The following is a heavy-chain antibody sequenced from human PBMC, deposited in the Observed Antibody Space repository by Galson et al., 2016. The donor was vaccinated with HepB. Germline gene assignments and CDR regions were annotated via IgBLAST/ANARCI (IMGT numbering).Heavy chain of an antibody. D-gene: IGHD6-13*01. CDR2: IKSKGGGGTT. J-gene: IGHJ6*02. CDR3: TWVQRRLVGGGNANNYYGMDV. CDR1: GFTFTAAW. Sequence: SLRLSCAGSGFTFTAAWLSWVRQAPGKGLEWVGRIKSKGGGGTTDYAAPVKARFTISRDDSKITIYLQMNSLTIEDTAVYYCTWVQRRLVGGGNANNYYGMDVGGQGTTVTGSS. V-gene: IGHV3-15*01.